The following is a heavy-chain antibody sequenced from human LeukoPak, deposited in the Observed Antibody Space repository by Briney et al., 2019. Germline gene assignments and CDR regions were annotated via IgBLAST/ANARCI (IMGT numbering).Heavy chain of an antibody. CDR1: GYTFTSYD. Sequence: GASVKVSCKASGYTFTSYDINWVRQATGQGLEWMGWVNANSGNTGYAQKFQGRVTMTRNTSISTAYMELSSLRSEGTAVYYCARCIGYCSGGSCYYDAFDMWGQGTMVTVFS. J-gene: IGHJ3*02. CDR2: VNANSGNT. CDR3: ARCIGYCSGGSCYYDAFDM. V-gene: IGHV1-8*01. D-gene: IGHD2-15*01.